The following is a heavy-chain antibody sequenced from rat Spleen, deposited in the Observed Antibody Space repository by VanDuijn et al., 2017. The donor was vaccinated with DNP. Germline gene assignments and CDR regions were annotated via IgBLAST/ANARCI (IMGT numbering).Heavy chain of an antibody. CDR1: GFTFSDYN. CDR2: ISYDGSNT. J-gene: IGHJ2*01. Sequence: EEQLVESGGGPVQPGGSLKLSCAASGFTFSDYNMAWVRQAPKKGLEWVATISYDGSNTSYRDSVKGRFTVSRDNVKSTLYLQMDSLRSEDTATYYCARPDYWGHGVMVTVSS. V-gene: IGHV5-7*01. CDR3: ARPDY.